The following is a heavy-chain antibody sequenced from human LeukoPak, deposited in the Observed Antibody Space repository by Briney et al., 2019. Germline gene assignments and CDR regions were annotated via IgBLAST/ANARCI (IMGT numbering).Heavy chain of an antibody. V-gene: IGHV3-48*03. Sequence: GGSLRLSCAASGFTFSSYEMNWVRQAPGKGLEWVSYISSSGSTIYYADSVKGRFTISRDNANNSLYLQMNSPRAEDTAVYYCARDRQRWLQSPNDAFDIWGQGTMVTVSS. D-gene: IGHD5-24*01. CDR3: ARDRQRWLQSPNDAFDI. CDR1: GFTFSSYE. J-gene: IGHJ3*02. CDR2: ISSSGSTI.